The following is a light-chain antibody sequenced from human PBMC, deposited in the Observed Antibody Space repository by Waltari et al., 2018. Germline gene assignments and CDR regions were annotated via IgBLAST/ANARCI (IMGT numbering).Light chain of an antibody. V-gene: IGKV3-20*01. CDR1: QSVSRY. CDR3: QNHERLPAT. Sequence: EVVLTQSPGTLSLSPGERVTLSCRASQSVSRYLAWSHQIPGQAPRLLIYAASTRATGVPDRFSGSGFGTDFSLTISRLEPEDFAVYYCQNHERLPATFGQGTKVEIK. J-gene: IGKJ1*01. CDR2: AAS.